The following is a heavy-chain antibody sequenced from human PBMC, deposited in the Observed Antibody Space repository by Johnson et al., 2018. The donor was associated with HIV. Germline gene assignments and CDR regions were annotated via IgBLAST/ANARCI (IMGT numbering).Heavy chain of an antibody. CDR1: GFTFSDYY. J-gene: IGHJ3*02. CDR3: ARAIVTPDEVAFDI. Sequence: QVQLVESGGGLVKPGGSLRLSCAASGFTFSDYYMSWIRQAPGKGLEWVSYISSSGTTVYYADSVRGRFSISRDNTKHSLYLQMNSLRDEDTAVYYCARAIVTPDEVAFDIWGQGTLVTVSS. CDR2: ISSSGTTV. D-gene: IGHD5-18*01. V-gene: IGHV3-11*04.